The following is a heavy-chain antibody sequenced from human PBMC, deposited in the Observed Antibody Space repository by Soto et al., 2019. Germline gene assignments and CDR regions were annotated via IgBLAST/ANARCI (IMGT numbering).Heavy chain of an antibody. Sequence: QVQLVQSGAEVKKPGSSVKVSCKASGGTFSSYAISWVRQAPGQGLEWMGGIIPIFGTANYAQKFQGRVTITADESTSTAYMELSSLRSEDTAVYYCARTSQPGYSSSWVNYYYYGMDVWGQGTTVTVSS. V-gene: IGHV1-69*01. CDR1: GGTFSSYA. CDR3: ARTSQPGYSSSWVNYYYYGMDV. CDR2: IIPIFGTA. J-gene: IGHJ6*02. D-gene: IGHD6-13*01.